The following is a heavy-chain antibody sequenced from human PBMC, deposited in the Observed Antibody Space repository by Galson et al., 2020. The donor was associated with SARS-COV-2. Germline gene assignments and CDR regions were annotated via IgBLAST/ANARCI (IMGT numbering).Heavy chain of an antibody. Sequence: SETLSLTCTVSGGSISSGGYYWSWIRQHPGKGLEWIGYIYYSGSTYYNPSLKSRVTISVDTSKNQFSLKLSSVTAADTAVYYCARVLTYYYGSGSYIYDAFDIWGQGTMVTVSS. D-gene: IGHD3-10*01. J-gene: IGHJ3*02. CDR1: GGSISSGGYY. CDR2: IYYSGST. CDR3: ARVLTYYYGSGSYIYDAFDI. V-gene: IGHV4-31*03.